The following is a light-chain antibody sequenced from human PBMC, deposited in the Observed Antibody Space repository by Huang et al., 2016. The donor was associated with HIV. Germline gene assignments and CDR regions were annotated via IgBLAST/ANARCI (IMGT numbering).Light chain of an antibody. Sequence: DIQMTQSPPSLSASVGDSVPIACRASQNVNTYLNWYQQKPGQAPRLLIFAASRLRSGVTSRFSGSGSGTEFTLTISSLQLEDFATYYCQQRFSTTITFGQGTRLDIK. CDR1: QNVNTY. CDR2: AAS. CDR3: QQRFSTTIT. J-gene: IGKJ5*01. V-gene: IGKV1-39*01.